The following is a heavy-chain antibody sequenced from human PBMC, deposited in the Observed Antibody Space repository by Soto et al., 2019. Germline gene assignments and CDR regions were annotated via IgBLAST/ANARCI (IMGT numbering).Heavy chain of an antibody. CDR1: GFTFSSYG. J-gene: IGHJ6*02. V-gene: IGHV3-30*18. Sequence: QVQLVEPGGGVVQPGRSLRLSCAASGFTFSSYGMHWVRQAPGKGLEWVAVISYDGSNKYYADSVKGRFTISRDNSKNTLYLQMNSLRVEDTAVYYCAKDLLRPGRAYGMDVWGQGTTVTVSS. CDR2: ISYDGSNK. CDR3: AKDLLRPGRAYGMDV.